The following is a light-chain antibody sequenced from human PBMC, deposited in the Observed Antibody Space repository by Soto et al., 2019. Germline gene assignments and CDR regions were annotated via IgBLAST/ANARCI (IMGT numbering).Light chain of an antibody. CDR3: SSYATSTTVL. Sequence: QSALTQPASVSGSPGQSITISCTGTSSDVGGYNYVSWYQQHPGRAPQLMIYDVSHRPSGVSNRFSGSRSGNTASLTISGLQAEDEADYYCSSYATSTTVLFGGGTKLTV. V-gene: IGLV2-14*03. J-gene: IGLJ2*01. CDR2: DVS. CDR1: SSDVGGYNY.